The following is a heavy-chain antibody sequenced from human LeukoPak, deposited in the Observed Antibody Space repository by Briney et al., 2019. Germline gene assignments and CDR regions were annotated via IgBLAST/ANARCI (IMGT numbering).Heavy chain of an antibody. J-gene: IGHJ4*02. CDR1: GFTFSSYG. D-gene: IGHD3-22*01. CDR2: ISGSGGST. CDR3: AKGRLTMIEENNFDY. Sequence: GGSLRLSCAASGFTFSSYGMHWVRQAPGEGLEWVSAISGSGGSTYYADSVKGRFTISRDNSKNTLYLQMNSLRAEDTAVYYCAKGRLTMIEENNFDYWGQGTLVTVSS. V-gene: IGHV3-23*01.